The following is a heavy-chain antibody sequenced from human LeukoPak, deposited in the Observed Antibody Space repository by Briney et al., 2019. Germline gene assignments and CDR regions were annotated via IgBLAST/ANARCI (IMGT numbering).Heavy chain of an antibody. CDR3: ARGHYDFWSGSYYYYYYYMDV. V-gene: IGHV1-18*01. D-gene: IGHD3-3*01. Sequence: GASVKVSCKASGYTFTSYGISWVRQAPGQGLEWMGWISAYNGNTNYAQKLQGRVTMTTDTSTSTAYMELRSLRSDDTAVYYCARGHYDFWSGSYYYYYYYMDVWGKGTTVTVSS. CDR2: ISAYNGNT. J-gene: IGHJ6*03. CDR1: GYTFTSYG.